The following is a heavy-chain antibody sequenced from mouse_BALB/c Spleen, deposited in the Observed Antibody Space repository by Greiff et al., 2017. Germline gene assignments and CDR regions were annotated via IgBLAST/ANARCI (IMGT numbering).Heavy chain of an antibody. CDR2: IWAGGST. CDR3: ARDSGYGNHYYFDY. D-gene: IGHD2-10*02. J-gene: IGHJ2*01. V-gene: IGHV2-9*02. Sequence: VQVVESGPGLVAPSQSLSITCTVSGFSLTSYGVHWVRQPPGKGLEWLGVIWAGGSTNYNSALMSRLSISKDNSKSQVFLKMNSLQTDDTAMYYCARDSGYGNHYYFDYWGQGTTLTVSS. CDR1: GFSLTSYG.